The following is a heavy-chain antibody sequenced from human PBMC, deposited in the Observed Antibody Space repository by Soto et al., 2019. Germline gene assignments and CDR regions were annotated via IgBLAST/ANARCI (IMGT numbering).Heavy chain of an antibody. J-gene: IGHJ5*02. V-gene: IGHV4-59*08. D-gene: IGHD3-10*02. Sequence: SETLSLTCTVSGGSISSYYWSWIRQPPGKGLEWIGYIYYSGSTNYNPSLKSRVTISVDTSKNQFSLKLSSVTAADTAVYYCARLMFSRHNWFDPWGQGTLVTVSS. CDR2: IYYSGST. CDR1: GGSISSYY. CDR3: ARLMFSRHNWFDP.